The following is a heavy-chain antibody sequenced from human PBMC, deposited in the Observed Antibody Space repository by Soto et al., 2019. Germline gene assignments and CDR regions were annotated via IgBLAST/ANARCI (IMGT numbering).Heavy chain of an antibody. V-gene: IGHV3-66*01. CDR2: IYSGGST. CDR3: ARDPWVADY. CDR1: GFTVSTKY. D-gene: IGHD2-15*01. Sequence: PGGSLRLSCAASGFTVSTKYMSWVRQAPGKGLEWVSVIYSGGSTFYADSVRGRFTISRDNSKNTVNLQMNSLRAEDTAVYYCARDPWVADYWGQGSLVTGSS. J-gene: IGHJ4*02.